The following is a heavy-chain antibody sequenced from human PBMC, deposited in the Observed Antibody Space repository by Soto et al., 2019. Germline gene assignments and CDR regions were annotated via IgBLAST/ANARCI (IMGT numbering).Heavy chain of an antibody. J-gene: IGHJ4*02. CDR2: ISPYNGNT. V-gene: IGHV1-18*01. CDR3: ARYELKRPFDY. D-gene: IGHD1-1*01. Sequence: QIQLVQSGAEVKKPGASVNVSCKTSGFSFTTYGVNGVRQAPGQGLEWVGWISPYNGNTYYAQRLQGRVTMTTDTSTSTAYMELRSLRSDDTAVYYCARYELKRPFDYWGQGTLVTVSS. CDR1: GFSFTTYG.